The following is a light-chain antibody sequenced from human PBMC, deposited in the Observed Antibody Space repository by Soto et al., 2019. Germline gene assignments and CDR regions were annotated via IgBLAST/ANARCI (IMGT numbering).Light chain of an antibody. CDR3: QTWGTGIQV. CDR1: SGHSSYA. CDR2: LNSDGSH. J-gene: IGLJ3*02. Sequence: QSVLTQSPSASASLGASVKLTCTLSSGHSSYAIAWHQQQPEKGPRYLMKLNSDGSHSKGDGIPDRFSGSSSGAERYLTISSPQSEDEADSYCQTWGTGIQVFGGGTKLTVL. V-gene: IGLV4-69*01.